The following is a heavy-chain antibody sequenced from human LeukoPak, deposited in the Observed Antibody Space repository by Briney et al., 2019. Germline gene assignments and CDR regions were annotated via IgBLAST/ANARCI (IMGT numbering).Heavy chain of an antibody. J-gene: IGHJ4*02. CDR1: AFTFSDYS. V-gene: IGHV3-48*01. D-gene: IGHD1-26*01. CDR3: ARDRIKSGSYYFDY. Sequence: GGSLRLSCAASAFTFSDYSMNWVRQARGKGLEWVSYISGRSSTIYYADSVKGRFTISRDNAKNSMYLQMNSLRAEDTAVYYCARDRIKSGSYYFDYWGQGTLVTVSS. CDR2: ISGRSSTI.